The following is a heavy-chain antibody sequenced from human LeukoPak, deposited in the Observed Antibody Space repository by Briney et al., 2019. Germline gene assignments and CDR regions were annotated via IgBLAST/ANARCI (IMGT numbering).Heavy chain of an antibody. J-gene: IGHJ4*02. Sequence: PGGSLRLSCAASGFTFSSYGMHWVRQAPGKGLEWVAVIWYDGSNKYYADSVKGRFTISRDNSKNTLYLQMNSLRAQDTAVYYCAKEPYDSSGYYFFSTDYWGQGTVVTVSA. CDR3: AKEPYDSSGYYFFSTDY. CDR1: GFTFSSYG. CDR2: IWYDGSNK. D-gene: IGHD3-22*01. V-gene: IGHV3-33*06.